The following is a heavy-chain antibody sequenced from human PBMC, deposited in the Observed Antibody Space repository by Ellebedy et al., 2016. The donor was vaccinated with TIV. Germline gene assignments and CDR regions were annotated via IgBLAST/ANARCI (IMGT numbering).Heavy chain of an antibody. CDR3: ARAADYSNYESI. J-gene: IGHJ4*02. Sequence: AASVKVSCKASGGTFSSYAISWVRQAPGQGLEWMGRIIPILGIANYAQKFQGRVTITADKSTSTAYMELSSLRSEDTAVYYCARAADYSNYESIWGQGTLVTVSS. CDR1: GGTFSSYA. V-gene: IGHV1-69*04. D-gene: IGHD4-11*01. CDR2: IIPILGIA.